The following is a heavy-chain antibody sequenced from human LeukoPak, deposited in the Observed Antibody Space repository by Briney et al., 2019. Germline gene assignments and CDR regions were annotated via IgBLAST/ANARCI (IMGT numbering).Heavy chain of an antibody. CDR1: GGSISSSSSIC. CDR2: IYHNGAT. CDR3: ARNGGNSDYDY. D-gene: IGHD4-23*01. J-gene: IGHJ4*02. Sequence: MSSETLSLTCAVSGGSISSSSSICWTWVRQPPGEGLEWIGEIYHNGATNYNPSLKSRVTMLLDKSKNQFFLKLNSVTAADTAVYYCARNGGNSDYDYWGQGTLVTVSA. V-gene: IGHV4-4*02.